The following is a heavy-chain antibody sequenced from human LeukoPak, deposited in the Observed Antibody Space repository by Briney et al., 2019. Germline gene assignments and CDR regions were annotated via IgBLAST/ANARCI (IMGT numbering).Heavy chain of an antibody. CDR3: ARDYSTSSWDN. CDR1: GYTFTIHH. V-gene: IGHV1-2*02. CDR2: INTNSGGT. Sequence: GASVKVSCKTSGYTFTIHHIQWVRQAPGQGLEWMGWINTNSGGTIYSQKFQGRTTMTRDPSITTAYMELSSLRSDDTAVYYCARDYSTSSWDNWGQGTLVTVSS. D-gene: IGHD2-2*01. J-gene: IGHJ4*02.